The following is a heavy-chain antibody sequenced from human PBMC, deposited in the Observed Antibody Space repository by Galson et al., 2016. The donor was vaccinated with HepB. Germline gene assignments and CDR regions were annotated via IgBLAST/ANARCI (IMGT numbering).Heavy chain of an antibody. Sequence: SLRLSCAASEFTFSSYAMSWVRQAPGKGLEWVSAIGTTGDTYYPDAVKGRFTISREDAKNSFYLQMNSLRAGDTAVYYCYSYGYWGQGTLVTVSS. CDR3: YSYGY. CDR2: IGTTGDT. V-gene: IGHV3-13*01. CDR1: EFTFSSYA. D-gene: IGHD4-11*01. J-gene: IGHJ4*02.